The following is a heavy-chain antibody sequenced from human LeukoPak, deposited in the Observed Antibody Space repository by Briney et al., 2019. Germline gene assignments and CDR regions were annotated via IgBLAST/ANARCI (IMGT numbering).Heavy chain of an antibody. Sequence: SSETLSLTCAVSTASVSSHHWAWIRQTAVKGLEGVGRVHFSGSTNYNPSLRRRVAISLDNSNNDLSLTLKSVSAADTAVYYCARDESSRDDSGGYHYWGRGVLVTVSS. J-gene: IGHJ4*02. CDR1: TASVSSHH. CDR2: VHFSGST. CDR3: ARDESSRDDSGGYHY. D-gene: IGHD3-22*01. V-gene: IGHV4-4*07.